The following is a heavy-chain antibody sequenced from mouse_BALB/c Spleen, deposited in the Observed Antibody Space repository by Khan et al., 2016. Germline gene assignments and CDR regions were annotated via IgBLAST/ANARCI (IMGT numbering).Heavy chain of an antibody. CDR3: ARTDRRGYFDY. CDR1: GYTFSNYW. CDR2: ILPRSGST. Sequence: QVRLQQSGAELMKPGASVKISCKATGYTFSNYWIEWVKQRPGHGLEWIGEILPRSGSTNFNENFKGKATFTADTSSNTAYMQLSSLTSEDSAVSYCARTDRRGYFDYWGQGSSLTVSS. J-gene: IGHJ2*02. V-gene: IGHV1-9*01.